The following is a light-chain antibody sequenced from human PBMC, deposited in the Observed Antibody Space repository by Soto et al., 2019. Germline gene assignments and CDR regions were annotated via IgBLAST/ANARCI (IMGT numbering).Light chain of an antibody. CDR2: DVS. Sequence: QSALTQPASVFGSPGQSITISCTGTSSAVGGYNYVSWYQQHPGKAPKLMIYDVSNRPSGVSNRFSGSKSGNTASLTISGLQAEDEADYYCSSYTSSSTYVFGTGTKVTGL. CDR3: SSYTSSSTYV. V-gene: IGLV2-14*01. J-gene: IGLJ1*01. CDR1: SSAVGGYNY.